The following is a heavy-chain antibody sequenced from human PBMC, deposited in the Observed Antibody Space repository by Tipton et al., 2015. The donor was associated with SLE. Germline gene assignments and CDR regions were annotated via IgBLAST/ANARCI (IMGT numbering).Heavy chain of an antibody. CDR3: ARHAVGVAARPGWFDP. D-gene: IGHD6-6*01. CDR2: IFYSGTI. Sequence: TLSLTCTVSGASISSSSYFWGWIRQPPGGGLEWVGSIFYSGTIYSNPSLKNRISMSIDTSKNQFSLKLRSMTAADAAAYYCARHAVGVAARPGWFDPWGQGILVSVSS. CDR1: GASISSSSYF. J-gene: IGHJ5*02. V-gene: IGHV4-39*01.